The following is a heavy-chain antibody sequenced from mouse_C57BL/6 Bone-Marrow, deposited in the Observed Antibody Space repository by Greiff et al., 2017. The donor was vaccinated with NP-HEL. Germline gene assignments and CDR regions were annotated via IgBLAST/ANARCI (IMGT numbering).Heavy chain of an antibody. CDR1: GFTFSSYG. J-gene: IGHJ3*01. Sequence: EVKLMESGGDLVKPGGSLKLSCAASGFTFSSYGMSWVRQTPDKRLEWVATISSGGSYTYYPDSVKGRFTIARDNAKNTLYLQMSSLKSEDTAMYYCARHKRGFYYGSSYLAWFAYWGQGTLVTVSA. CDR3: ARHKRGFYYGSSYLAWFAY. V-gene: IGHV5-6*01. D-gene: IGHD1-1*01. CDR2: ISSGGSYT.